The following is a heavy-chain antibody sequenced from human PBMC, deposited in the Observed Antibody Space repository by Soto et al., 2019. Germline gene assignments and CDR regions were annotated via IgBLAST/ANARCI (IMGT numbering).Heavy chain of an antibody. V-gene: IGHV1-2*02. D-gene: IGHD3-22*01. CDR1: WYTFTGSY. CDR2: INPNSGGT. J-gene: IGHJ4*02. CDR3: ASQPYDSSGYYWYYFDY. Sequence: SEEVSCKVSWYTFTGSYMHLVRQAPGQGLEWMGWINPNSGGTNYAQKFQGRVTMTRDTSISTAYMELSRLRSDDTAVYYCASQPYDSSGYYWYYFDYWGQGTLVTVSS.